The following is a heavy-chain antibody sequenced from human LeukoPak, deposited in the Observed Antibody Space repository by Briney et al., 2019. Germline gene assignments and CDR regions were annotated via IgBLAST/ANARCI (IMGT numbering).Heavy chain of an antibody. CDR3: AKDRLAAPSIDYYYYGMDV. V-gene: IGHV1-46*01. Sequence: ASVKVSCKASGYTFTNYYIHWVRQAPGQGLEWLGIVNPSGGTTIYAQNFQGRVSMTRDTSTSTVYMELSSLRSEDTAVYYCAKDRLAAPSIDYYYYGMDVWGQGTTVTVSS. D-gene: IGHD2-15*01. J-gene: IGHJ6*02. CDR2: VNPSGGTT. CDR1: GYTFTNYY.